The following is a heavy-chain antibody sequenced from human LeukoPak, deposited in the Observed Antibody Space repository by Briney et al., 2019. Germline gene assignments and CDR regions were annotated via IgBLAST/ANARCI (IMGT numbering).Heavy chain of an antibody. CDR1: GGSISSSSYY. CDR3: ARDGRRGYSLPTSY. Sequence: SETLSLTCTVSGGSISSSSYYWGWIRQPPGKGLEWIGSIYYSGSTYYNPSLKSRVTISVDTSKNQFSLKLSSVTAADTAVYYCARDGRRGYSLPTSYWGQGTLVTVSS. D-gene: IGHD5-18*01. J-gene: IGHJ4*02. CDR2: IYYSGST. V-gene: IGHV4-39*07.